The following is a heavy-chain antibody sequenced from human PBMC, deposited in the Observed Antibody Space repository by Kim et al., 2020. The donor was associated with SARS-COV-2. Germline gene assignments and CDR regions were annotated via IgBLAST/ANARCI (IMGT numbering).Heavy chain of an antibody. V-gene: IGHV1-46*01. D-gene: IGHD5-12*01. CDR3: ARDNPIEMATIGDY. J-gene: IGHJ4*02. Sequence: AQKFQGRVTMTRDTSTSTVYMELSSLRSEDTAVYYCARDNPIEMATIGDYWGQGTLVTVSS.